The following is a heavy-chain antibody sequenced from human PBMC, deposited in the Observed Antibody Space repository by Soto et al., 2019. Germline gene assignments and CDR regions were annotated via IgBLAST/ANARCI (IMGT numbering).Heavy chain of an antibody. CDR3: ARESIAARPGP. V-gene: IGHV4-39*02. Sequence: PSETLSLTCTVSGGSISSSSYYLGWIRQPPGKGLEWIGSIYYSGSTYYNPSLKSRVTISVDTSKNQFSLKLSSVTAADTAVYYCARESIAARPGPWGQGTLVTVSS. J-gene: IGHJ5*02. CDR1: GGSISSSSYY. D-gene: IGHD6-6*01. CDR2: IYYSGST.